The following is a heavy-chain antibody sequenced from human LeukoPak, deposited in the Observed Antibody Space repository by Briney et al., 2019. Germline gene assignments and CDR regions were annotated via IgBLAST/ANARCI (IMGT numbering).Heavy chain of an antibody. V-gene: IGHV3-7*01. CDR1: GFTISSYW. CDR3: ARDIAAAGLFFDY. Sequence: PGGSLRLSCAAAGFTISSYWMSWVRQAPGEGLEWVANIKYDGSEVHYVDSVKGRFTIPRDIVKNSLFLQMNSLRAEDTAVYYCARDIAAAGLFFDYWGQGALVTVSS. D-gene: IGHD6-13*01. CDR2: IKYDGSEV. J-gene: IGHJ4*02.